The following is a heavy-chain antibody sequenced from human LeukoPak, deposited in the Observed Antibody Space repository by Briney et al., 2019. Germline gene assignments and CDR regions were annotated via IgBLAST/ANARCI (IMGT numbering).Heavy chain of an antibody. CDR3: ARVTTRLYYYGMDV. V-gene: IGHV1-18*01. CDR2: ISAYNGNT. J-gene: IGHJ6*02. CDR1: GYTFTSYG. Sequence: ASVKVSCKASGYTFTSYGIIWVRQAPGQGLEWMGWISAYNGNTNYAQKLQGRVTMTTDTSTSTAYMELRSLRSDDTAVYYCARVTTRLYYYGMDVWGQGTTVTVSS. D-gene: IGHD1-1*01.